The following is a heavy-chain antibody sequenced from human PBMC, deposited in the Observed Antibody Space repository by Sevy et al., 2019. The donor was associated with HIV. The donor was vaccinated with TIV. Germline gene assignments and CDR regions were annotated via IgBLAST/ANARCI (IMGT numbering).Heavy chain of an antibody. CDR3: ARDQAGPSDDYYYYYGMDL. CDR1: GFILRNYV. J-gene: IGHJ6*02. V-gene: IGHV3-30-3*01. Sequence: GGSLRLSCAASGFILRNYVMHWVRQAPGKGLEWVAAVSFDGSDNFYADSVKGRFTISRDNSKNRLYLQTNSLRAEDTAVYYCARDQAGPSDDYYYYYGMDLWGQGTTVTVSS. D-gene: IGHD3-10*01. CDR2: VSFDGSDN.